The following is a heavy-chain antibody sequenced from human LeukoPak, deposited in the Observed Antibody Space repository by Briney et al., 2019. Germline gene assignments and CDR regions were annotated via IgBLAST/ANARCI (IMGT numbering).Heavy chain of an antibody. D-gene: IGHD3-16*01. V-gene: IGHV3-23*01. CDR1: GFTFTNYA. J-gene: IGHJ4*02. CDR2: ISGDGDNT. Sequence: GGSLRLSCAASGFTFTNYAMSWVRQAPGKGLEWVSAISGDGDNTHYADSMKGRFTIFRDNTKNTVSLQMNSLRAEDTAVYYCAKRGGFNGYRNYFDYWGQGTLVTVSS. CDR3: AKRGGFNGYRNYFDY.